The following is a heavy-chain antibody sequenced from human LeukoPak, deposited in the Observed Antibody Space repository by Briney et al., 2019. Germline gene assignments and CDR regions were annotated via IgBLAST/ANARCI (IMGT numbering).Heavy chain of an antibody. V-gene: IGHV5-51*01. Sequence: GESLKISCKGSGYSFTSYCIGWVRQMPGKGLEWMGIIYPGDSGPTYSPSFQGQVTISVDKSINTAYLQWSSLQASDTAMYYCGMSGDRVPLQDDVFDVWGQGTVVSVST. CDR2: IYPGDSGP. J-gene: IGHJ3*01. CDR1: GYSFTSYC. CDR3: GMSGDRVPLQDDVFDV. D-gene: IGHD1-26*01.